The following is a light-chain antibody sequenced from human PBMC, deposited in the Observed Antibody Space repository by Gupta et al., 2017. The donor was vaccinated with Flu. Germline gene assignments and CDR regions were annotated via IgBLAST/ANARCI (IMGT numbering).Light chain of an antibody. J-gene: IGLJ3*02. V-gene: IGLV6-57*03. CDR3: QSFEFDNPWV. CDR2: DDI. Sequence: FMLSQPHSVSESPGQTVTISCTRSSGSIASNFVQWFQQRPGEAPTTVIFDDIQRPSGVPDRVSASIDSSSNAASLTISGLKTEDEADYYCQSFEFDNPWVLGGGTKLTVL. CDR1: SGSIASNF.